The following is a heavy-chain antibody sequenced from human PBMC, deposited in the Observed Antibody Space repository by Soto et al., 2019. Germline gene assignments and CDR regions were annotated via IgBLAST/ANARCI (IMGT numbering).Heavy chain of an antibody. D-gene: IGHD4-17*01. V-gene: IGHV3-30*18. J-gene: IGHJ6*02. CDR3: AKDLQSYGDYDYYCYGMDV. CDR1: GFTFSTYG. Sequence: QVQLVESGGGEVQPGRSRTLSCAASGFTFSTYGMHWVRQTPGKGLEWVAVISYDGTNKFYSDSVKGRFTISRDNFKNTLTLHMNSLTAGDTAVYSCAKDLQSYGDYDYYCYGMDVWGLGTRVTVSS. CDR2: ISYDGTNK.